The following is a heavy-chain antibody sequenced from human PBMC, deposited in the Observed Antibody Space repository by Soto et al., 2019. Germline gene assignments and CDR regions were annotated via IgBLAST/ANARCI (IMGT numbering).Heavy chain of an antibody. D-gene: IGHD2-2*01. V-gene: IGHV1-8*01. J-gene: IGHJ3*02. CDR2: MNPNSGNT. Sequence: ASVKVSCKASGYTFTSYDINWVRQATGQGLEWMGWMNPNSGNTGYAQKFQGRVTMTRKTSISTAYMELSSLGSEDTAVYYCARVSGDIVVVPAAQGAIDAFDIWGQGTMVTVSS. CDR3: ARVSGDIVVVPAAQGAIDAFDI. CDR1: GYTFTSYD.